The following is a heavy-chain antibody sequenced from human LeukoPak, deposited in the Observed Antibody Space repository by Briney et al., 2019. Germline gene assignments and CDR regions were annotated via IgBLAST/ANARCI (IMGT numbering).Heavy chain of an antibody. D-gene: IGHD3-22*01. CDR2: INPGGGST. V-gene: IGHV1-46*03. J-gene: IGHJ3*02. CDR1: GYTFTSYY. Sequence: ASVKVSCKASGYTFTSYYMHWVRQAPGQGLEWMGIINPGGGSTSYAQKFQGRVTMTRDTSTSTVYMELSSLRSEDTAVYYCAYDSSGYYLGCAFDIWGQGTMVTVSS. CDR3: AYDSSGYYLGCAFDI.